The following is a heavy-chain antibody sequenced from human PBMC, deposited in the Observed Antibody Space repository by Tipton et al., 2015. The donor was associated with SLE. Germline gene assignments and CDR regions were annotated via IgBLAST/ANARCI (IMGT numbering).Heavy chain of an antibody. Sequence: TLSLTCAVDGASFSDYYWMWVRQPPGKGLEWIGEFIHSETTNYNPSLKSRVTISVDTSKNQFFLKLTSVTAADTAIYYCVRDQVPASGDYHARAFDIWGQGTMVTVSS. CDR1: GASFSDYY. CDR2: FIHSETT. D-gene: IGHD4-17*01. V-gene: IGHV4-34*12. CDR3: VRDQVPASGDYHARAFDI. J-gene: IGHJ3*02.